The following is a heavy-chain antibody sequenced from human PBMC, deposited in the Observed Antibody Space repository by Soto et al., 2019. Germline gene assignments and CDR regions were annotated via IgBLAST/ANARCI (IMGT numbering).Heavy chain of an antibody. V-gene: IGHV1-18*01. CDR2: ISAYNGNT. CDR3: ARGKQPYYYGMDV. J-gene: IGHJ6*02. CDR1: GYTFTSYG. Sequence: ASLKVSCKASGYTFTSYGISCVRPAPGQGLEWMGWISAYNGNTNYAQKLQGRVTMTTDTSTSTAYMELRSLRSDDTAVYYCARGKQPYYYGMDVWGQGTTVTVSS.